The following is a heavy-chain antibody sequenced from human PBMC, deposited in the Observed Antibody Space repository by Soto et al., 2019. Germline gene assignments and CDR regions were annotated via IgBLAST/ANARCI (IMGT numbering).Heavy chain of an antibody. Sequence: EVQLVESGGGLVQPGGSLRLSCAASGFTLSGRSMHWVRQAPGKGLVWVSGIDNAGTDSTYADSVKGRFTSSRDNAKKGLYLQMNSLRVEDTAVYYCARGWFGPDVWGKGTTVTVSS. V-gene: IGHV3-74*01. D-gene: IGHD3-10*01. CDR1: GFTLSGRS. J-gene: IGHJ6*04. CDR2: IDNAGTDS. CDR3: ARGWFGPDV.